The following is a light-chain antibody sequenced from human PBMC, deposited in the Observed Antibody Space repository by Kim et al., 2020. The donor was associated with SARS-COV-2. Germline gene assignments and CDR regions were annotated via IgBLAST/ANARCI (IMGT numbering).Light chain of an antibody. CDR1: RSLSSNY. V-gene: IGKV3-20*01. CDR2: GAS. J-gene: IGKJ1*01. Sequence: SPGESATLSCNASRSLSSNYLAWYQQKPGQVPRVLIYGASSRAPGLTDRLSGSGSGTDFSLAISRLEPEDFAVYYCHQDDTSRGTFGQGTKVDIK. CDR3: HQDDTSRGT.